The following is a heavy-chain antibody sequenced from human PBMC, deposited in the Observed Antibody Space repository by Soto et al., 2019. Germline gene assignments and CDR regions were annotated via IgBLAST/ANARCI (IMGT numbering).Heavy chain of an antibody. J-gene: IGHJ3*02. CDR3: RTVAGRLGAFDI. D-gene: IGHD6-19*01. V-gene: IGHV3-73*02. CDR2: IRSKANSYAT. CDR1: GFTFSGSA. Sequence: EVQLVESGGGLVQPGGSLKLSCAASGFTFSGSAMHWVRQASGKGLEWVGRIRSKANSYATAYAASVKGSFTISRDDSKNTAYLQMNSLKTEDTAVYYGRTVAGRLGAFDIWGQGTMVTVSS.